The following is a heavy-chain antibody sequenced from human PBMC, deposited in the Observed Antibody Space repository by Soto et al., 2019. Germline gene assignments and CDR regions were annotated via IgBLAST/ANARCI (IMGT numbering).Heavy chain of an antibody. CDR3: ARERDYYDSTLGY. J-gene: IGHJ4*02. CDR1: GFTFSSYG. Sequence: GGSLRLSCAASGFTFSSYGMHWVRQAPGKGLEWVAVIWYDGSNKYYADSVKGRFTISRDNSKNTLYLQMNSLRAEDTAVYYCARERDYYDSTLGYWGQGTLVTAPQ. CDR2: IWYDGSNK. V-gene: IGHV3-33*01. D-gene: IGHD3-22*01.